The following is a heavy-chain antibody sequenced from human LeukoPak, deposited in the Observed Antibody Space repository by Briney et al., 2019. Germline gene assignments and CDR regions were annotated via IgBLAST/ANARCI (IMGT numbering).Heavy chain of an antibody. V-gene: IGHV3-15*01. Sequence: GGSLRLSCAASGFTFSNAWMSWVRQAPGKGLEWVGRIKSKTDGGTTDYAAPVKGRFTISRDDSKNTLYLQMNSLKAEDTAVCYCTTVESRGYSYQDAFDIWGQGTMVTVSS. J-gene: IGHJ3*02. CDR2: IKSKTDGGTT. D-gene: IGHD5-18*01. CDR3: TTVESRGYSYQDAFDI. CDR1: GFTFSNAW.